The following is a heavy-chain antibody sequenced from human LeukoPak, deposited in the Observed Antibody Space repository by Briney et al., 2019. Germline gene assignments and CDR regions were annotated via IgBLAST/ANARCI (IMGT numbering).Heavy chain of an antibody. CDR1: GGSISSSSYY. CDR2: IYYSGNT. V-gene: IGHV4-39*07. Sequence: PSATLSLTCAVSGGSISSSSYYWGWIRQPPGKGLGWIGSIYYSGNTYYNPSLKSRVTISVDTSKNQFSLKLSSVTAADTAVYYCARTTMVRGTYYMDVWGKGTTVTVSS. CDR3: ARTTMVRGTYYMDV. J-gene: IGHJ6*03. D-gene: IGHD3-10*01.